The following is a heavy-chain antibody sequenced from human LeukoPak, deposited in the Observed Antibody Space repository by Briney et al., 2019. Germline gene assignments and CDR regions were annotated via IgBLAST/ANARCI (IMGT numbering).Heavy chain of an antibody. CDR1: GFTFSSYA. D-gene: IGHD3-10*01. Sequence: GGCLRLSCAASGFTFSSYAMHWVRQAPGKGLEWVAVVSDDGSTTYYADSVKGRFTISRDNSKNTLYLQMNSLRVEDTAVYYCATLTPYGSGSDAFDIWGQGTMVTVSS. CDR3: ATLTPYGSGSDAFDI. J-gene: IGHJ3*02. CDR2: VSDDGSTT. V-gene: IGHV3-30*04.